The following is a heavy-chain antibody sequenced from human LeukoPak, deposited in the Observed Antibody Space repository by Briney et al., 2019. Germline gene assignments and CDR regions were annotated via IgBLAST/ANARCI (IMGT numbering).Heavy chain of an antibody. V-gene: IGHV4-59*01. D-gene: IGHD4-17*01. CDR2: IYSSGIT. Sequence: SVTLSLTCTVSGGSISSYHWSWLRQPPGKGLEWIGYIYSSGITKYNPSLKSRVTISVDTSRKQFSLQLSSVTAADTAVYYCASVGYGDPDSWGQGTLVTVSS. J-gene: IGHJ5*01. CDR3: ASVGYGDPDS. CDR1: GGSISSYH.